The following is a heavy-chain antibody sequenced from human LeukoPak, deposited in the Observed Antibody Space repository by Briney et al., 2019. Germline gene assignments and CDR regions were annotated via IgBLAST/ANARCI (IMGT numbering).Heavy chain of an antibody. Sequence: GGSLRLSCAASGFTFSTYWMHWVRQAPGKGLVWVSRINTDGSSTSYADSVKGRFTISRDNAKNTLYLQMNSLRVEDTAVYSCVRHPEEWELPSDYWGQGTLVTVSS. CDR2: INTDGSST. CDR3: VRHPEEWELPSDY. V-gene: IGHV3-74*01. J-gene: IGHJ4*02. D-gene: IGHD1-26*01. CDR1: GFTFSTYW.